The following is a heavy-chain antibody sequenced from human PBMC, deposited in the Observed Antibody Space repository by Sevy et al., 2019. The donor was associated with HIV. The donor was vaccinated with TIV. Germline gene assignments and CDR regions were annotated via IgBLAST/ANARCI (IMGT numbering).Heavy chain of an antibody. V-gene: IGHV4-59*01. Sequence: SETLSLTCSVPGGSISSYFWTWVRQSPGKGLEWIGNIYFTGNTDYSPSLKSRVTLSLDTSKNQFSLTLKSVTAADTAIYFCARVSTPRPRVLDYWGQGTLVTVSS. CDR2: IYFTGNT. CDR3: ARVSTPRPRVLDY. D-gene: IGHD6-6*01. CDR1: GGSISSYF. J-gene: IGHJ4*02.